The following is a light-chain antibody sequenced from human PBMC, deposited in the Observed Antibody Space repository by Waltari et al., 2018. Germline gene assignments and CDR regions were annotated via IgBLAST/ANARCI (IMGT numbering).Light chain of an antibody. J-gene: IGLJ3*02. CDR1: SPNIGSNK. CDR3: AAWDDSLNGL. V-gene: IGLV1-44*01. Sequence: QSVLTQPPSASGARGQRVTISCSGTSPNIGSNKIARVQPLPGTAPNLLIYRDNQRPSGGPDRFSGSKSDTSAALAISGLQSDDEADYYCAAWDDSLNGLFGGGTKLTVL. CDR2: RDN.